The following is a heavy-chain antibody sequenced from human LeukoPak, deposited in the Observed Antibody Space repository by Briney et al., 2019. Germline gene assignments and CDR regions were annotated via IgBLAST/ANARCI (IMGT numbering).Heavy chain of an antibody. V-gene: IGHV3-23*01. J-gene: IGHJ4*02. CDR3: AKSDYYDSSGHPSSFEY. CDR1: GFPFTSYA. CDR2: VCGSGGTT. Sequence: GGSLRLSCAASGFPFTSYAMGWFGRVPGKGLDWSPPVCGSGGTTYYADSVKGRFTISRDNSKNTLYLQMNSLRAEDTAVYYCAKSDYYDSSGHPSSFEYWGQGTLVTVSS. D-gene: IGHD3-22*01.